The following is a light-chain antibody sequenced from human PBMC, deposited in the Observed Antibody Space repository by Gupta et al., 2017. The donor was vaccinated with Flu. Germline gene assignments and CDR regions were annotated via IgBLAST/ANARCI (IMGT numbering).Light chain of an antibody. V-gene: IGLV1-44*01. CDR1: SSNIGSNT. CDR3: AAWDDSLNCFYV. CDR2: SNN. Sequence: QSVLTQPPSASGTPGQRVTLSCSGSSSNIGSNTVNWYQQLPGTAPKLLIYSNNQRPSGVPDRFSGSKSGTSASLAISGLQSEDEADYYCAAWDDSLNCFYVFGTGTKVSVL. J-gene: IGLJ1*01.